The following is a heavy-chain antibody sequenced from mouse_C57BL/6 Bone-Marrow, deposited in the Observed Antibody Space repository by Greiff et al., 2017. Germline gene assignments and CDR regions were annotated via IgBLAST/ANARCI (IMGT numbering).Heavy chain of an antibody. V-gene: IGHV1-52*01. CDR1: GYTFTSYW. D-gene: IGHD1-1*01. CDR3: ARYYYYGRGPY. J-gene: IGHJ3*01. Sequence: QVQLQQPGAELVRPGSSVKLSCKASGYTFTSYWMHWVKQRHIQGLEWIGNIDPSDSETHYNQKFKDKATLTVDKSSSTAYMELRSLTSEDSAVYFCARYYYYGRGPYWGQGTLVTVSA. CDR2: IDPSDSET.